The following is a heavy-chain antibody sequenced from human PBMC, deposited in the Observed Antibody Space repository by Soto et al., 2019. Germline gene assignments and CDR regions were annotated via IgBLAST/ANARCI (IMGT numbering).Heavy chain of an antibody. CDR2: ISSHGGRT. V-gene: IGHV3-64D*06. CDR1: GFTFGTYT. J-gene: IGHJ4*02. Sequence: GGFLRLSCSASGFTFGTYTMHWVRQAPGRGPECVSTISSHGGRTFYADFVKGRFTMSSDNSKNTLYLQMSSLRLEDTAVYYCVKARATGPKSDFDYWGQGTLVTVSS. CDR3: VKARATGPKSDFDY. D-gene: IGHD7-27*01.